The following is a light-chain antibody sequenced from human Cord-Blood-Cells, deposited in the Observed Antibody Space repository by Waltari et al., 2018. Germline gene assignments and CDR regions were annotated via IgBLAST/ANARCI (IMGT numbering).Light chain of an antibody. CDR1: SSDVGGYTY. Sequence: QSALTQPASVSGSPGQSITISCTGTSSDVGGYTYVSWYQQHPGKAPKRMIYHVSNRRAVFSTRFAGAKCGNTASLTISGLQAEDEADYYCSSYTSSSTWVFGGGTKLTVL. V-gene: IGLV2-14*03. J-gene: IGLJ3*02. CDR3: SSYTSSSTWV. CDR2: HVS.